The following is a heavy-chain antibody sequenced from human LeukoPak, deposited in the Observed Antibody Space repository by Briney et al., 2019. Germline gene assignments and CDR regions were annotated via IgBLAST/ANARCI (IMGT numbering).Heavy chain of an antibody. V-gene: IGHV3-23*01. CDR2: ISATGSNT. J-gene: IGHJ4*02. D-gene: IGHD6-19*01. Sequence: GGSLRLSCAASGFTFGDYGIIWVRQAPGKGLQWVSFISATGSNTYYAESVKGRFTISRDNPMSTVFLHMSSLSVDDTGVYYCAKGFSSGWYDFDHWGQGTLVSVSS. CDR1: GFTFGDYG. CDR3: AKGFSSGWYDFDH.